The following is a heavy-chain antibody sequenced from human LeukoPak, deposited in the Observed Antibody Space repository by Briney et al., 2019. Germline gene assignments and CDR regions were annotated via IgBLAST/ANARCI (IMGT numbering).Heavy chain of an antibody. CDR2: VYNSGDT. Sequence: KSSETLSLTCTVSGGSTSSDYWSWIRQSPGKGLEWVGYVYNSGDTGKNPSLKSRVTILLDTSKNQCSLKLTSVSAADTAVYYCARLTTVFDYWGQGTLVTVSS. CDR1: GGSTSSDY. D-gene: IGHD4-17*01. J-gene: IGHJ4*02. CDR3: ARLTTVFDY. V-gene: IGHV4-59*08.